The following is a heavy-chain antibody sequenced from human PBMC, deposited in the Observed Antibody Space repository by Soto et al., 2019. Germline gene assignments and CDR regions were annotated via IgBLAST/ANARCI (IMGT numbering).Heavy chain of an antibody. Sequence: GGSLRLSCAASGFTFSSYGMHWVRQAPGKGLEWVAVIWYDGSNKYYADSVKGRFTITRDNSKNTPYLQMNSLRAEDTAVYYCARDLEGVACTDPQNNYYYGMDVWGQGTTVTVSS. CDR1: GFTFSSYG. V-gene: IGHV3-33*01. J-gene: IGHJ6*02. CDR2: IWYDGSNK. CDR3: ARDLEGVACTDPQNNYYYGMDV. D-gene: IGHD6-19*01.